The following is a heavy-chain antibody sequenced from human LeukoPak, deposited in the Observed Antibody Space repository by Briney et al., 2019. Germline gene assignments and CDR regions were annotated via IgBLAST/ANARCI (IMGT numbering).Heavy chain of an antibody. Sequence: GGSLRLSCAASGFTFSSYGMHWVRQAPGKGLEWVAVISYDGSNKYYADSVKGRFTISRDNSQNTLYLQMNSLRAEDTAVYYCAKDGGYSYGTHFDYWGQGTLVTVSS. D-gene: IGHD5-18*01. CDR3: AKDGGYSYGTHFDY. CDR1: GFTFSSYG. CDR2: ISYDGSNK. V-gene: IGHV3-30*18. J-gene: IGHJ4*02.